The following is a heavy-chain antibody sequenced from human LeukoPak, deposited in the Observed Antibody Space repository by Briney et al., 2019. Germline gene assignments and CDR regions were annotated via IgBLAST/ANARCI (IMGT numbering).Heavy chain of an antibody. D-gene: IGHD2-8*01. CDR3: ARAPSYGDYMDV. V-gene: IGHV3-30*04. CDR2: ISYDGSNK. Sequence: QPGGSLRLSCAASGFTFSSYAMHWVRQAPGKGLEWVAVISYDGSNKYYADSVKGRFTISRDNSKNTLYLQMNSLRAEDTAVYYCARAPSYGDYMDVWGKGTTVTISS. CDR1: GFTFSSYA. J-gene: IGHJ6*03.